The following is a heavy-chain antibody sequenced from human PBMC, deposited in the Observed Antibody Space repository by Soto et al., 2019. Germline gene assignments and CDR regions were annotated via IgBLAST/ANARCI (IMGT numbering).Heavy chain of an antibody. CDR1: VGSITGYY. D-gene: IGHD7-27*01. Sequence: SETLSLTCTVSVGSITGYYWSWIRQSPGKGLEWIGCSYYTGATNYNPSLKSRVTISVDTSKNRFSLTLSSATAADTAVYYCARERTPRTGFDYWGQGTLVTVSS. CDR3: ARERTPRTGFDY. CDR2: SYYTGAT. J-gene: IGHJ4*02. V-gene: IGHV4-59*01.